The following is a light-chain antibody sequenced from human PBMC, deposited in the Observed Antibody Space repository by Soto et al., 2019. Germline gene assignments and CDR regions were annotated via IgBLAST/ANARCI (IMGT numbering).Light chain of an antibody. Sequence: QSALTQPPSASGSPGQSVTISCTGTSSDVGGYNYVSWYQPHPGKAPKLMIYEVSKRPSGVPDRFSGSKSGNTASLTVSGLQAASEADYYCSSYAGSNNFVFGGGTKLTVL. J-gene: IGLJ2*01. CDR3: SSYAGSNNFV. CDR1: SSDVGGYNY. CDR2: EVS. V-gene: IGLV2-8*01.